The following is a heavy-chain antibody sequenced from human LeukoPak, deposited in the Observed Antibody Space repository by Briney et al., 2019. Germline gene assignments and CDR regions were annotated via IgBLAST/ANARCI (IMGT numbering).Heavy chain of an antibody. CDR3: SRIDIVPMVYAIAYGMDV. D-gene: IGHD2-8*01. J-gene: IGHJ6*02. CDR2: ISAYNGNT. Sequence: ASVKVSCTASGYTFTSYGISWVRQAPGQGLEWMGWISAYNGNTNYAQKLQGRVTMTTDTSTSTAYMELRSLRSDDTAVYYCSRIDIVPMVYAIAYGMDVWGQGTTVTVSS. V-gene: IGHV1-18*01. CDR1: GYTFTSYG.